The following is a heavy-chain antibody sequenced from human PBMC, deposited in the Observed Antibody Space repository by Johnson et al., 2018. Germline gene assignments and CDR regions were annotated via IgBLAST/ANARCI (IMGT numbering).Heavy chain of an antibody. CDR3: ARDRGDGYNGDAFDI. D-gene: IGHD5-24*01. J-gene: IGHJ3*02. CDR1: GFTFTGYY. CDR2: IIPIFGTA. V-gene: IGHV1-69*01. Sequence: QVQLVESGAEVKKPGASVKVSCKASGFTFTGYYIHWVRQAPGQGLEWMGGIIPIFGTANYAQKFQGRVTITADESTSTAYMELSSLRSEDTAVYYCARDRGDGYNGDAFDIWGQGTMVTVSS.